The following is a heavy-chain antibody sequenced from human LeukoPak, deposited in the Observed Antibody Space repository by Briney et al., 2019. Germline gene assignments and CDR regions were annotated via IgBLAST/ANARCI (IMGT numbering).Heavy chain of an antibody. D-gene: IGHD3-10*01. Sequence: ASVKVSCKASGYTFTGYYMHWVRQAPGQGLEWMGWINPNSGGTNYAQKFQGRVTMTRDKSIRTAYMELSRLKFDDTAIYYCAREPASEVFRGQINYHYYMDVWGTGTTVTISS. V-gene: IGHV1-2*02. CDR2: INPNSGGT. CDR3: AREPASEVFRGQINYHYYMDV. CDR1: GYTFTGYY. J-gene: IGHJ6*03.